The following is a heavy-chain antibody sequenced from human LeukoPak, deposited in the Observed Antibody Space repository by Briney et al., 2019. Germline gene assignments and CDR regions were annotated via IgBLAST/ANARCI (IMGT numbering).Heavy chain of an antibody. CDR2: IYYSGST. CDR3: ARATTPPDLYTYYDFWGAYYFDY. V-gene: IGHV4-31*03. D-gene: IGHD3-3*01. Sequence: SQTLSLTCTVSGGSISSGGYYWSWIRQHPGKGLEWIGYIYYSGSTYYNPSLKSRVTISVDTSKNQFSLKLSSVTAADTAVYYCARATTPPDLYTYYDFWGAYYFDYWGQGTLVTVSS. CDR1: GGSISSGGYY. J-gene: IGHJ4*02.